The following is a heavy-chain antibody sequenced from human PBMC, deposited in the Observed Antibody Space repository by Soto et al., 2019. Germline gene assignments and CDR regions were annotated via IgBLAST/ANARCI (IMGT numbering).Heavy chain of an antibody. Sequence: ASVKVACQASGGTFSNSAISWVRQAPGQGLEWLGGIMPIFRTPDYAQKFQGRVTITADESSSTAYMELSGLRSEDTAVYYCARGLITGNSYSGGWYYFDSWGQGTLVTVSS. D-gene: IGHD1-26*01. CDR2: IMPIFRTP. J-gene: IGHJ4*02. V-gene: IGHV1-69*13. CDR1: GGTFSNSA. CDR3: ARGLITGNSYSGGWYYFDS.